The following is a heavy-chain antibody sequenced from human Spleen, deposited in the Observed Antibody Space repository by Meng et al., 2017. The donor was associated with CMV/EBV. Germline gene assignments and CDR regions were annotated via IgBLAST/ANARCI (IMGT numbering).Heavy chain of an antibody. CDR2: ISYDGSNK. V-gene: IGHV3-30*18. CDR1: GFNFSSYG. Sequence: CEASGFNFSSYGMHWVRQAPGKGLEWVAVISYDGSNKYYADSVKGRFTISRDNSKNTLYLQVNSLRAEDTAIYYCAKENEYGYLVDYWGQGTLVTVSS. J-gene: IGHJ4*02. D-gene: IGHD5-18*01. CDR3: AKENEYGYLVDY.